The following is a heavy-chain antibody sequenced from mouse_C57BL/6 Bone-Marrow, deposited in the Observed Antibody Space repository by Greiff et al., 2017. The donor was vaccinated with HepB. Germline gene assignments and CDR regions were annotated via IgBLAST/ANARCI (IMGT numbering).Heavy chain of an antibody. Sequence: QVQLQQSGPELVKPGASVKISCKASGYAFSSSWMNWVKQWPGKGLEWIGRIYPGDGDTNYNGKFKGKATLTADKSSSTAYMQLSSLTSEDSAVYFCARGILRSLDYWGQGTTLTVSS. J-gene: IGHJ2*01. CDR1: GYAFSSSW. V-gene: IGHV1-82*01. CDR3: ARGILRSLDY. D-gene: IGHD1-1*01. CDR2: IYPGDGDT.